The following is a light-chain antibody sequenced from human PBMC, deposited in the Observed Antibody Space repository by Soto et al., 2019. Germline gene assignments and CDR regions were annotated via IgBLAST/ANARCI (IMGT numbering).Light chain of an antibody. CDR1: SSDVGANNY. J-gene: IGLJ1*01. V-gene: IGLV2-8*01. CDR2: EVT. CDR3: SSYAGTNRV. Sequence: QSALTQPPSASGSPGQSVTISCTGTSSDVGANNYVSWYQQHPGKAPKLMIYEVTKRPSGVPDRFSGSKSGNTASLSVSGLQAEDEAYYYCSSYAGTNRVFGTGTKLTVL.